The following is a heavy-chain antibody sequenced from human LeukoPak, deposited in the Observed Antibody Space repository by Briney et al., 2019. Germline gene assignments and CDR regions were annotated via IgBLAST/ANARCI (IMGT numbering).Heavy chain of an antibody. J-gene: IGHJ6*02. V-gene: IGHV1-46*01. CDR1: GYTFTSYY. CDR3: ARGPHNYDILTGHYIFPQISYYYYGMDV. CDR2: INPSGGST. Sequence: ASVKVSCKASGYTFTSYYMHWVRQAPGQGLEWMGIINPSGGSTSYAQKFQGRVTMTRDTSTSTVYMELSSLRSEDTAVYYCARGPHNYDILTGHYIFPQISYYYYGMDVWGQGTTVTVSS. D-gene: IGHD3-9*01.